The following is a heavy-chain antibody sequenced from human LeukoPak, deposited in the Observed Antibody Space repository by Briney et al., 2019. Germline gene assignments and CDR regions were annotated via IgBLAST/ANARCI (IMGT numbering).Heavy chain of an antibody. CDR2: IYTSRST. V-gene: IGHV4-4*07. D-gene: IGHD2-2*01. CDR3: ARDIDCSSTSCYHRWFDP. Sequence: PSETLSLTCTVSGGSISSYYWSWIRQPAGKGLEWIGRIYTSRSTNYNPSLKSRVTMSVDTSKNQFSLRLSSVTAADTAVYYCARDIDCSSTSCYHRWFDPWAREPWSPSPQ. J-gene: IGHJ5*02. CDR1: GGSISSYY.